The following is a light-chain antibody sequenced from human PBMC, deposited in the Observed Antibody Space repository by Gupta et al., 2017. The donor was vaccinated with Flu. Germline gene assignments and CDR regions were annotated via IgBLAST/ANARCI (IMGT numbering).Light chain of an antibody. CDR1: QSISRW. CDR3: QQDNSYPWT. Sequence: PSTLSASVGDRVTIPCRASQSISRWLAWHQQKPGKAPKFLIYMASSLEPGVPSRFSGSGSGTEFTLTISSLQPDDFASYYCQQDNSYPWTFGQGTKVEI. CDR2: MAS. V-gene: IGKV1-5*03. J-gene: IGKJ1*01.